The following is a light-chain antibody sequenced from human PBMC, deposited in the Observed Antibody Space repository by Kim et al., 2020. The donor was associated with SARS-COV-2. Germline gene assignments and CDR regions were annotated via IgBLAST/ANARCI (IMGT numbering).Light chain of an antibody. CDR2: DTS. J-gene: IGKJ4*01. Sequence: PGERATLPCRASQSVTGRVSWYQQRPGQAPRLLIYDTSNSATGIPARFSGSGSGTDFTLTISSLEPEDFAVYYCQQRRSWPLTFGGGTKVEIK. CDR1: QSVTGR. CDR3: QQRRSWPLT. V-gene: IGKV3-11*01.